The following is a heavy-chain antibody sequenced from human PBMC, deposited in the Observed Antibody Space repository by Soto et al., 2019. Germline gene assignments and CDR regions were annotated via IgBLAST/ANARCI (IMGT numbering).Heavy chain of an antibody. CDR2: IYYSGST. D-gene: IGHD2-15*01. CDR1: GGSISSGDYY. Sequence: PSETLSLTCTVSGGSISSGDYYWSWIRQPPGKGLEWIGYIYYSGSTYYNPSLKGRVTISVDTSKNQFSLKLSSVTAADTAVYYCARDTVVVAATDYYYGMDVWGQGTTVTVS. CDR3: ARDTVVVAATDYYYGMDV. J-gene: IGHJ6*02. V-gene: IGHV4-30-4*01.